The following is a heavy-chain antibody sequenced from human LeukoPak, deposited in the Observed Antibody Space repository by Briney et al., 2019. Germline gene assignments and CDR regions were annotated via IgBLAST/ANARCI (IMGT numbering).Heavy chain of an antibody. CDR3: AKGHSSQWWDYYFDY. V-gene: IGHV3-30*18. J-gene: IGHJ4*02. CDR1: GFTFSSYG. Sequence: GGSLRLSCAASGFTFSSYGTHWVRQAPGKGPEWVAVISYDGSNKYYADSVKGRFTISRDNSKNTLYLQMNSLRAEDTAVYYCAKGHSSQWWDYYFDYWGQGTLVTVSS. CDR2: ISYDGSNK. D-gene: IGHD2-15*01.